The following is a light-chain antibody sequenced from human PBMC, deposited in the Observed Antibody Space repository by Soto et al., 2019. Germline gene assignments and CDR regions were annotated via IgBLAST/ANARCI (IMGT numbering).Light chain of an antibody. CDR1: QSINRY. V-gene: IGKV1-39*01. CDR2: AAS. CDR3: QQLFDSPIT. J-gene: IGKJ5*01. Sequence: DIQITQSPSSLSASVGDRVSITCRASQSINRYLSWYQQKPGKAPKLLIYAASSLQSGVPSRFSATVSGTEFSLTITSLQPEDFATYYCQQLFDSPITFGQGTLLEI.